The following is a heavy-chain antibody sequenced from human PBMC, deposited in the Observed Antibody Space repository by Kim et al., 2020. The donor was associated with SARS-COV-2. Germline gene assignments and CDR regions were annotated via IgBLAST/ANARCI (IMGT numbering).Heavy chain of an antibody. J-gene: IGHJ4*02. Sequence: APVKGRFTISRDDSKNTLYLQMNSLKTEDTAVYYCTTDLWVGAIYYFDYWGQGTLVTVSS. D-gene: IGHD1-26*01. V-gene: IGHV3-15*01. CDR3: TTDLWVGAIYYFDY.